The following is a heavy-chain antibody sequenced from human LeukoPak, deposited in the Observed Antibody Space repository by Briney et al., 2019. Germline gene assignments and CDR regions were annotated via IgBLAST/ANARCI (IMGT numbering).Heavy chain of an antibody. V-gene: IGHV3-11*06. D-gene: IGHD3-16*01. CDR2: ISGSGHDI. J-gene: IGHJ6*03. CDR1: GFTFSDSY. CDR3: AKRPRAENYDYVWGSSSYSYYMDV. Sequence: GGSLRLSCAASGFTFSDSYMTWVRQAPGKGVEWVAYISGSGHDINYADSVKGRFTISRDNSKNTLYLQMNSLRTEDTAVYYCAKRPRAENYDYVWGSSSYSYYMDVWGKGTTVTISS.